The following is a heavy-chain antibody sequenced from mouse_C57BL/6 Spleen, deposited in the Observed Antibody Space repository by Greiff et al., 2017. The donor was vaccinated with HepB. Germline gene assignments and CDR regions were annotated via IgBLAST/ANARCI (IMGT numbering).Heavy chain of an antibody. J-gene: IGHJ3*01. CDR1: GYTFTSYW. CDR2: IYPGSGST. Sequence: VQLQQSGAELVKPGASVKMSCKASGYTFTSYWITWVKQRPGQGLEWIGDIYPGSGSTNYNEKFKSKATLTVDTSSSTAYMQLSSLTSEDSAVYYCARSEYYGSSYAPGFAYWGQGTLVTVSA. V-gene: IGHV1-55*01. CDR3: ARSEYYGSSYAPGFAY. D-gene: IGHD1-1*01.